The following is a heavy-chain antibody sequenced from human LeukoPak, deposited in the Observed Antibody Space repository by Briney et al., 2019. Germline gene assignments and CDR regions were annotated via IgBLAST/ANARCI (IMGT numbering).Heavy chain of an antibody. CDR3: ANQDGRTVPTPR. J-gene: IGHJ4*02. CDR1: GYTFTSYH. D-gene: IGHD4-23*01. Sequence: ASVKVSCRTSGYTFTSYHMHWVRQAPGQRLEWMGWINAGNVNTKYSQNFQGRVTITRGTSASTAYMELSSLRSEDTAVYYCANQDGRTVPTPRWGQGTLVTVSS. V-gene: IGHV1-3*01. CDR2: INAGNVNT.